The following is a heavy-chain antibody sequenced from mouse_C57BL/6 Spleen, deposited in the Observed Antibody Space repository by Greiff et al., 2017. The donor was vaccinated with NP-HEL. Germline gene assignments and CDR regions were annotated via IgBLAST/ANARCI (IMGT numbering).Heavy chain of an antibody. Sequence: QVQLQQSGAELVRPGASVTLSCKASGYTFTDYEMHWVKQTPVHGLEWIGAIDPETGGTAYNQKFKGKAILTADKSSSTAYMELRSLTSDDSAVYYCTRSSGDHGFAYWGQGTLVTVSA. D-gene: IGHD1-3*01. CDR1: GYTFTDYE. J-gene: IGHJ3*01. CDR3: TRSSGDHGFAY. CDR2: IDPETGGT. V-gene: IGHV1-15*01.